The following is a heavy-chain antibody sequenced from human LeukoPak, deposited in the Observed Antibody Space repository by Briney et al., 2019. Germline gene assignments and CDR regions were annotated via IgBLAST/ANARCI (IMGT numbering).Heavy chain of an antibody. CDR3: TTQLLYEHNFDY. J-gene: IGHJ4*02. CDR2: IKSKTDGGTT. D-gene: IGHD2-2*02. Sequence: GGSLRLSCKASGLTFNNAWMSWVRQAPGKGPEWVGRIKSKTDGGTTDYAAPVKGRFTISRDDSENTLYLQMNSLKTEDTAVYYCTTQLLYEHNFDYWGQGTLVTVSS. V-gene: IGHV3-15*01. CDR1: GLTFNNAW.